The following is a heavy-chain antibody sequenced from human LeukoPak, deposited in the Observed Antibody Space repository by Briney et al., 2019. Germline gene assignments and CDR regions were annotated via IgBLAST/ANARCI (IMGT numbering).Heavy chain of an antibody. CDR3: ARDRTGYYGSGSYRDYAFDI. CDR2: IKQDGSEK. J-gene: IGHJ3*02. CDR1: GFTFSSYW. Sequence: TGGSLRLSCAASGFTFSSYWMSWVRQAPGKGLEWVANIKQDGSEKYYVDSVKGRFTISRDNAKNSLYLQMNSLRAEDTAVYYCARDRTGYYGSGSYRDYAFDIWGQGTMVTVSS. D-gene: IGHD3-10*01. V-gene: IGHV3-7*01.